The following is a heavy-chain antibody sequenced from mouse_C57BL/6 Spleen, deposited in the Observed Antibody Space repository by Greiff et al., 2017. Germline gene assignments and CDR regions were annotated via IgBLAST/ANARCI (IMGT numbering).Heavy chain of an antibody. Sequence: VQLQQSGAELVRPGASVKLSCKASGYTFTDYYINWVKQRPGQGLEWIARIYPGSGNTYYNEKFKGKATLTAEKSSSTAYMQLSSLTSEESAVYFCAREGDLLRQGWYFDVWGTGTTVTVSS. D-gene: IGHD1-1*01. CDR3: AREGDLLRQGWYFDV. CDR1: GYTFTDYY. CDR2: IYPGSGNT. V-gene: IGHV1-76*01. J-gene: IGHJ1*03.